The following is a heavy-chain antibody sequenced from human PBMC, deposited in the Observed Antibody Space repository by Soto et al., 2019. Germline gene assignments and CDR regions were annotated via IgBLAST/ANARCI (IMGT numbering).Heavy chain of an antibody. D-gene: IGHD1-26*01. CDR1: GGSISGINW. V-gene: IGHV4-4*02. CDR3: AREGIESGARYYFDY. Sequence: SETLSLTCVVSGGSISGINWWSWVRQPPGKGLEWIGEISHRGNTNSSPSLKSRVTISVDKSKNQFSLKLSSVTAADTAVYYCAREGIESGARYYFDYWGQGTLVTVSS. J-gene: IGHJ4*02. CDR2: ISHRGNT.